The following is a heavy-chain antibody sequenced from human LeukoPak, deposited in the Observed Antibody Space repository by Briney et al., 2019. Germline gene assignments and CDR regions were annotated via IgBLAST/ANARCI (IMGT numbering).Heavy chain of an antibody. Sequence: SETLSLTCAVYGGSFSGYYWSWIRQPPGKGLEWIGEIKHSGSTNYNPSLKSRVTISVDTSKNQFSLKLSSVTAADTAVYYCARVIGRLLWFGELTYWFDPWGQGTLVTVSS. V-gene: IGHV4-34*01. CDR3: ARVIGRLLWFGELTYWFDP. J-gene: IGHJ5*02. CDR2: IKHSGST. D-gene: IGHD3-10*01. CDR1: GGSFSGYY.